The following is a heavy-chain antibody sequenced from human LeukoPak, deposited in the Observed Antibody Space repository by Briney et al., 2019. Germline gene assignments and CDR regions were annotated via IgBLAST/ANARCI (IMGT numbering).Heavy chain of an antibody. CDR3: AKEAPWATAMVILIDY. CDR1: RFTFSRYG. V-gene: IGHV3-30*18. J-gene: IGHJ4*02. D-gene: IGHD5-18*01. CDR2: ISYDGSNK. Sequence: PGGSLRLSCAASRFTFSRYGMHWVRQAPGKVLEWVAVISYDGSNKDYADSVKGRFTISRDNSKNTVYLQMNSLRVEDTAVYYCAKEAPWATAMVILIDYWGQGTLVTVSS.